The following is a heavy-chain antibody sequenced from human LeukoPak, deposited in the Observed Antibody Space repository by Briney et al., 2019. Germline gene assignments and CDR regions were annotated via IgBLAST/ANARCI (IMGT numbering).Heavy chain of an antibody. CDR1: GFTFSSYG. CDR3: AREGWATVVPGLYYFDY. J-gene: IGHJ4*02. CDR2: IRYDGSNK. V-gene: IGHV3-30*02. Sequence: GGSLRLSCAASGFTFSSYGMHWVRQAPGKGLEWVAFIRYDGSNKYYADSVKGRFTISRDNSKNTLYLQMNSLRAEDTAVYYCAREGWATVVPGLYYFDYWGQGTLVTVSS. D-gene: IGHD2-2*01.